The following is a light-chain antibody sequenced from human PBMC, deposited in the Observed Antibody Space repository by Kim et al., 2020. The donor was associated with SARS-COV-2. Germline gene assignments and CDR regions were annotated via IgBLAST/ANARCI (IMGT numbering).Light chain of an antibody. CDR1: QNIDTY. CDR3: HQTWT. Sequence: SSLSASVGDRVTITCRASQNIDTYINWYQQKLGKAPKLLIFGASNLKSGVPSRFSGSGYGTEFTLTISSLQPEDFATYYCHQTWTFGQGTKVDIK. V-gene: IGKV1-39*01. CDR2: GAS. J-gene: IGKJ1*01.